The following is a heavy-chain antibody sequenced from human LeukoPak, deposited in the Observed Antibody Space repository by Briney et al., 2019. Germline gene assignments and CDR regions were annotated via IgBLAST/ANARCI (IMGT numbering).Heavy chain of an antibody. CDR1: GFTFSSYE. CDR2: IDSSGSHI. J-gene: IGHJ4*02. CDR3: ARGKGLRTFDD. V-gene: IGHV3-48*02. D-gene: IGHD5-12*01. Sequence: GGSLRLSCAASGFTFSSYEMNWVRQAPGKGLEWVSYIDSSGSHIYYADSVKGRFTISRDNAKNSLYLQMNSLSDEDTAVYYCARGKGLRTFDDWGQGTLVTVSS.